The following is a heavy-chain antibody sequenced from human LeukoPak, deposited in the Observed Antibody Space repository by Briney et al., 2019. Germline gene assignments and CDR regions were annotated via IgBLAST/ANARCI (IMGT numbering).Heavy chain of an antibody. J-gene: IGHJ6*03. Sequence: GGSLRLSCAASGFTFSSYGMHWVRQAPGKGLEWVAVIWYDGSNKYYADSVKGRFTISRDNSKNTLYLQMNSLRAEDTAVYYCARANRRHREYSSRNYYYYYVDVWGKGTTVTVSS. D-gene: IGHD6-6*01. CDR3: ARANRRHREYSSRNYYYYYVDV. V-gene: IGHV3-33*01. CDR1: GFTFSSYG. CDR2: IWYDGSNK.